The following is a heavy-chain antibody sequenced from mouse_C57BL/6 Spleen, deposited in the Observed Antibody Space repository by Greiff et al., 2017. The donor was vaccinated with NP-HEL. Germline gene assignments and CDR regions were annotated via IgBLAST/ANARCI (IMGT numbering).Heavy chain of an antibody. Sequence: VQLQQSGPELVKPGASVKISCKASGYAFSSSWMNWVKQRPGKGLEWIGRIYPGDGDTNYNGKFKGKATLTADKSSSTAYMQLSSLTSEDSAVYCCARNPCGDYGAPLDYWGQGTTLTVSS. CDR3: ARNPCGDYGAPLDY. J-gene: IGHJ2*01. D-gene: IGHD2-4*01. CDR2: IYPGDGDT. CDR1: GYAFSSSW. V-gene: IGHV1-82*01.